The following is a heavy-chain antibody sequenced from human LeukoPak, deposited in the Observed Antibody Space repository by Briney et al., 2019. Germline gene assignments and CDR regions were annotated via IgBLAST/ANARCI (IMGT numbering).Heavy chain of an antibody. CDR1: GYTFTSYG. CDR3: ARDHTGYGSGSYDYYYMDV. J-gene: IGHJ6*03. Sequence: ASVKVSCKASGYTFTSYGISWVRQAPGQGLEWMGWISAYNGNTNYAQKLQSRVTMTTDTSTSTAYMEPRSLRSDDTAVYYCARDHTGYGSGSYDYYYMDVWGKGTTVTVSS. V-gene: IGHV1-18*01. CDR2: ISAYNGNT. D-gene: IGHD3-10*01.